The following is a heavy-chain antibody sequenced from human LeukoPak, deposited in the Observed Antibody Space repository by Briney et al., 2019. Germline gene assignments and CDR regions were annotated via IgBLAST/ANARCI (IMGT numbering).Heavy chain of an antibody. CDR2: ISPIFGTA. CDR3: ARVFTMVRGAFDP. CDR1: GGTFSSYA. Sequence: SVKVSCKASGGTFSSYAISWVRQAPGQGLEWMGGISPIFGTANYAQKFQGRGTITADESTSTAYMELSSLRSEDTAVYYCARVFTMVRGAFDPWGQGTLVTVSS. V-gene: IGHV1-69*13. J-gene: IGHJ5*02. D-gene: IGHD3-10*01.